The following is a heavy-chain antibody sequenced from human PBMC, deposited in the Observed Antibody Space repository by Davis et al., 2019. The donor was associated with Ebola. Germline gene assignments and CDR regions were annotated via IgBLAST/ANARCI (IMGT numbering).Heavy chain of an antibody. V-gene: IGHV3-74*01. Sequence: GESLKISCAASGFTFSSHWMHWVRQAPGKGLVWVSRINSDGSRTTYADSVKGRFTISRDNAKNTLYLQMNSLRVEDTAVYYCARDSLVGVTRFDPWGQGTLVTVSS. CDR3: ARDSLVGVTRFDP. D-gene: IGHD1-26*01. J-gene: IGHJ5*02. CDR1: GFTFSSHW. CDR2: INSDGSRT.